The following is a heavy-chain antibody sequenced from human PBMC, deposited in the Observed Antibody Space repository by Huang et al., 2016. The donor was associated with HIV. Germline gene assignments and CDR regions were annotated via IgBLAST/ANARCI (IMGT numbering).Heavy chain of an antibody. V-gene: IGHV1-2*02. Sequence: QVQLVQSGAEVKKPGASVKVSCKASGYTFTGYYMHWVRQAPGQGLEWMGWINPKSGGTNDAQKFQGRVTMTRDTSISTAYMELSRLRSDDTAVYYCAREVVSATGYYYYGMDVWGQGTTVTVSS. CDR1: GYTFTGYY. J-gene: IGHJ6*02. CDR3: AREVVSATGYYYYGMDV. D-gene: IGHD2-15*01. CDR2: INPKSGGT.